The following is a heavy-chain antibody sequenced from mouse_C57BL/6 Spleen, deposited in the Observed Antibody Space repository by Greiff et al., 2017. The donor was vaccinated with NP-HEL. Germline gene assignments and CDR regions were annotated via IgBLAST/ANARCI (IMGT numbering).Heavy chain of an antibody. J-gene: IGHJ2*01. D-gene: IGHD1-1*01. CDR1: VFTLPDYS. Sequence: EVQLQQSGAELVPPVASVQLSCTASVFTLPDYSMHWLPPRPAQGLSCIGRLDPEDGDTKYAPKFQGKATITADTSSNTAYLQLSSLTSEDTAVYYCATQTTVVGYWGQGTTLTVSS. CDR2: LDPEDGDT. V-gene: IGHV14-2*01. CDR3: ATQTTVVGY.